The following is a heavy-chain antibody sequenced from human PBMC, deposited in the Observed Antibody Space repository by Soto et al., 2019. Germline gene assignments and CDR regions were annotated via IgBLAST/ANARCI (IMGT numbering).Heavy chain of an antibody. CDR2: ITGGGST. J-gene: IGHJ4*02. D-gene: IGHD3-10*01. CDR3: AKDQRVRGVTSFDY. V-gene: IGHV3-23*01. CDR1: GFTFSSYA. Sequence: GGPLRLAGSASGFTFSSYAMNWFRQAPGKGLEWVSSITGGGSTYYADSVKGRFTISRDNSKNTLSLQMNSLRAEDTAVYSCAKDQRVRGVTSFDYWGQGTLVTGSS.